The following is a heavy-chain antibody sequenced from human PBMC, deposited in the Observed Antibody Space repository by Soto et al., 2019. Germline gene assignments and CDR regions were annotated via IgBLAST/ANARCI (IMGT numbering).Heavy chain of an antibody. V-gene: IGHV1-3*01. Sequence: QVHLVQSGAEVKKPGASVNVSCKASGYIFTNYAIHWVRQAPGQRLEWMGRINAGDGNPRYSQNFQDRVTITRDTSASTAYMQLSSLTSEDSTLYFCARGSVSSDSWGQGTLVTVSS. CDR3: ARGSVSSDS. D-gene: IGHD3-10*01. CDR1: GYIFTNYA. CDR2: INAGDGNP. J-gene: IGHJ4*02.